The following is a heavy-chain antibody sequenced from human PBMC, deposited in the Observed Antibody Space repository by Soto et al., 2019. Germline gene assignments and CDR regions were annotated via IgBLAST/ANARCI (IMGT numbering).Heavy chain of an antibody. D-gene: IGHD6-6*01. CDR2: IYYSGST. V-gene: IGHV4-39*01. J-gene: IGHJ5*02. Sequence: QLQLQESGPGLVKPSETLSLTCTVSGGSISSSSYYWGWIRQPPGKGLEWIGSIYYSGSTYYNPSLKSRVTISVDTSKNQFSLKLRPVTVADTAVYYCARLRGSSSSGWFDPWGQGTLVTVSS. CDR3: ARLRGSSSSGWFDP. CDR1: GGSISSSSYY.